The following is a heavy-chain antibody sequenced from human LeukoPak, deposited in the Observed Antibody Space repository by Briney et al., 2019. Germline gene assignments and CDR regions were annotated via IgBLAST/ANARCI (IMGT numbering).Heavy chain of an antibody. CDR2: IIPIFGTA. CDR1: GGTFSSYA. Sequence: SVKVSCKASGGTFSSYAISWVRQAPGQGLEWMGGIIPIFGTADYAQKFQGRVTITADESKSTAYMELSSLRSEDTAVYYCARCGSGVENWFDPWGQGTLVTVSS. D-gene: IGHD6-25*01. J-gene: IGHJ5*02. V-gene: IGHV1-69*13. CDR3: ARCGSGVENWFDP.